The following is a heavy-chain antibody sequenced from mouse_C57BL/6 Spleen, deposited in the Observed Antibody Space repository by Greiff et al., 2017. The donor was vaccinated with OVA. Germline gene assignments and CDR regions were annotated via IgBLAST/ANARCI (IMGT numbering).Heavy chain of an antibody. CDR1: GYTFTSYW. Sequence: QVQLQQSGTELVKPGASVKLSCKASGYTFTSYWMHWVQQRPGQGLEWIGNINPSNGGTNYNETFKSKATLTVDKSSSTAYIQLSSLTSEDSAVYYCAREERYYYGFAYWGQGTLVTVSA. V-gene: IGHV1-53*01. J-gene: IGHJ3*01. CDR2: INPSNGGT. D-gene: IGHD1-1*01. CDR3: AREERYYYGFAY.